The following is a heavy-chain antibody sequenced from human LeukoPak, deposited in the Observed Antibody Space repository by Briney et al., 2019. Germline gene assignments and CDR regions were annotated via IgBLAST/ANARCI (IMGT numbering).Heavy chain of an antibody. CDR3: AREASSGLGAFDI. D-gene: IGHD3-22*01. V-gene: IGHV3-30*03. CDR1: GFTFSSYG. Sequence: GRSLRLSWAASGFTFSSYGMHWVRQAPGKGREWVAVISYDGSNKYYADSVKGRFAISRDKSKNTLHLQMNSLRAEDAAVSFCAREASSGLGAFDIWGQGTMVTVSS. J-gene: IGHJ3*02. CDR2: ISYDGSNK.